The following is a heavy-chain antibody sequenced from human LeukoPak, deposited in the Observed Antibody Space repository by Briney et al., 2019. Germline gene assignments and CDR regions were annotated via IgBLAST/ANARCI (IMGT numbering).Heavy chain of an antibody. CDR3: ARGDTMVRGVIITPYPFDY. D-gene: IGHD3-10*01. CDR2: INPNSGGT. J-gene: IGHJ4*02. V-gene: IGHV1-2*06. CDR1: GYTFTSYD. Sequence: ASVKVSCKASGYTFTSYDINWVRQAPGQGLEWMGRINPNSGGTNYAQKFQGRVTMTRDTSISTAYMELSRLRSDDTAVYYCARGDTMVRGVIITPYPFDYWGQGTLVTVSS.